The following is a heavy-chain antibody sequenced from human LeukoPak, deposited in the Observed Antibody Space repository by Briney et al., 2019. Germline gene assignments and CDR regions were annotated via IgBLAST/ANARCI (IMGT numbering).Heavy chain of an antibody. D-gene: IGHD3-16*02. V-gene: IGHV4-34*01. CDR2: INHTGST. CDR1: GGSFSGYF. J-gene: IGHJ4*02. Sequence: SETLSLTCAVYGGSFSGYFWNWIRQPPGKGLEWIGEINHTGSTNYNPSLKSRVTISVDTSKNLFSLKVSSVTDADTAVYYCARSKDYVWGTYRWALGYWGQGTLVTVSS. CDR3: ARSKDYVWGTYRWALGY.